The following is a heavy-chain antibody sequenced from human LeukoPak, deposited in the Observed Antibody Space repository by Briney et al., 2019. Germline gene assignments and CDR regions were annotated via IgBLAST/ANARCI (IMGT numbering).Heavy chain of an antibody. D-gene: IGHD3-22*01. V-gene: IGHV3-48*03. CDR2: ISSSGSTI. Sequence: PGGSLRLSCAASGFTFSSYEMNWVRQAPGKGLEWVSYISSSGSTIYYADSVKGRFTISRDNAKNSLYLQMNSLRAEDTAVYYCARGPSYDSSGYYPIYWGQGTLLTVSS. CDR3: ARGPSYDSSGYYPIY. J-gene: IGHJ4*02. CDR1: GFTFSSYE.